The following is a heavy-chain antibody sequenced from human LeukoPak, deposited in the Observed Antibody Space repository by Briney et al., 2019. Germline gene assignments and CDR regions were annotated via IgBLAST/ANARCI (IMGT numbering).Heavy chain of an antibody. CDR2: MYYSGST. Sequence: SETLSLTCTVSGDSISNYFWSWIRQPPGKGLEWIGYMYYSGSTNYSPSLKSRVTISVDTSKNQFSLKLTSVTAADTAVYYCARTLLSRFDPWGQGTLVTVSS. J-gene: IGHJ5*02. CDR1: GDSISNYF. CDR3: ARTLLSRFDP. V-gene: IGHV4-59*01. D-gene: IGHD3-10*01.